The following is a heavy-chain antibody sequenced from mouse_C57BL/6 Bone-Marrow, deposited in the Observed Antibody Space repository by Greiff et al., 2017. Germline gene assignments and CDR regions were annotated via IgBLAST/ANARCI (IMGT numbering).Heavy chain of an antibody. CDR3: ARRGYYSNYEAMDY. CDR2: ISYDGSN. V-gene: IGHV3-6*01. CDR1: GYSITSGYY. J-gene: IGHJ4*01. Sequence: QLKESGPGLVKPSQSLSLTCSVTGYSITSGYYWNWIRQFPGNKLEWMGYISYDGSNNYNPSLKNRSSITRDTSKNQFFLKLNSVTTEDTATYYCARRGYYSNYEAMDYWGQGTSVTVSS. D-gene: IGHD2-5*01.